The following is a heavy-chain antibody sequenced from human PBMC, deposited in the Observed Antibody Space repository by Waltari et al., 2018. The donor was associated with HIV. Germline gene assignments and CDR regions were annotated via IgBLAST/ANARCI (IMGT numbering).Heavy chain of an antibody. CDR3: ARDTYYYDSSGHPINWFDP. D-gene: IGHD3-22*01. CDR2: IYTSGST. V-gene: IGHV4-4*07. CDR1: GGSISSYY. J-gene: IGHJ5*02. Sequence: QVQLQESGPGLVKPSETLSLTCTVSGGSISSYYWSWIRQPAGKGLEWIGRIYTSGSTNYNPSLKRRVTMSVDTSKNQFSLKLSSVTAADTAVYYCARDTYYYDSSGHPINWFDPWGQGTLVTVSS.